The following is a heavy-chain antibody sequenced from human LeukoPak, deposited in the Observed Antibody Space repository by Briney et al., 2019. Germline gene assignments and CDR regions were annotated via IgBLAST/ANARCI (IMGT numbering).Heavy chain of an antibody. J-gene: IGHJ4*02. CDR3: VTNGQYGSGSYAPFFFDY. V-gene: IGHV3-23*01. CDR2: ISGSGGST. D-gene: IGHD3-10*01. CDR1: GFTFSSYA. Sequence: GGSLRLSCAASGFTFSSYAMSWVRQAPGKGLEWVSAISGSGGSTYYADSVKGRFTISRDNSKNTLYLQMNSLRAEDTAVYYCVTNGQYGSGSYAPFFFDYWGQGTLVTVSS.